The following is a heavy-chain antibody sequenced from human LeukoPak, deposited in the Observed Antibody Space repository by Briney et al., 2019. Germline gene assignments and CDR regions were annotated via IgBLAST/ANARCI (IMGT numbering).Heavy chain of an antibody. CDR3: AATSKRDYGDTNLDY. D-gene: IGHD4-17*01. Sequence: PSETLSLTCTVSGGSISSFYWSWIRQPPGKGLEWIGYMYNRGNTNYNPSLKSRVTISEDTSQNQLSLQLRSVTAADTAVYYCAATSKRDYGDTNLDYWGGGTMVTVS. CDR2: MYNRGNT. V-gene: IGHV4-59*01. CDR1: GGSISSFY. J-gene: IGHJ4*02.